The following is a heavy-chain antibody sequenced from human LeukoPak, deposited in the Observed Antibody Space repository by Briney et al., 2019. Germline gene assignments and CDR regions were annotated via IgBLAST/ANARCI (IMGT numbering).Heavy chain of an antibody. CDR3: AKARGYYDSSGTY. V-gene: IGHV3-23*01. CDR2: ISGSGGST. D-gene: IGHD3-22*01. J-gene: IGHJ4*02. CDR1: GFSFSNYG. Sequence: GGSLRLSCAASGFSFSNYGMSWVRQAPGKGLEWVSAISGSGGSTYYADSVKGRSTISRDNSKNTLYLQMNSLRAEDTAVYYCAKARGYYDSSGTYWGQGTLVTVSS.